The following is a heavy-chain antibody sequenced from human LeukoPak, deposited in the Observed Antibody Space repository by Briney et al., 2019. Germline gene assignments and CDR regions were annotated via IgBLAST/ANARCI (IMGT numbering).Heavy chain of an antibody. Sequence: GESLKISCKASGYCFTSYWIGWVRQMRGKRLERMGIIYPGDSDTRYSPSFQGQVTISADKSISTAYLQWSSLKASDTAMYYCARLLGAYRGAFDIWGQGTMVTVSS. CDR1: GYCFTSYW. D-gene: IGHD1-26*01. J-gene: IGHJ3*02. CDR3: ARLLGAYRGAFDI. V-gene: IGHV5-51*01. CDR2: IYPGDSDT.